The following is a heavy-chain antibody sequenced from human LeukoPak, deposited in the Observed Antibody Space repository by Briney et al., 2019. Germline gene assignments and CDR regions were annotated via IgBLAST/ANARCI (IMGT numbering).Heavy chain of an antibody. Sequence: GGSLRLFCEASGFTFSSYAMSWVRQAPGKGLAWVSVISSSADSTYYADSVKGRFTISRDNSKNTLFLQMNSLRAEDTAVYYCAKPLEKYTYGGNFDYWGQGILVTVSS. V-gene: IGHV3-23*01. CDR3: AKPLEKYTYGGNFDY. D-gene: IGHD4-23*01. CDR1: GFTFSSYA. J-gene: IGHJ4*02. CDR2: ISSSADST.